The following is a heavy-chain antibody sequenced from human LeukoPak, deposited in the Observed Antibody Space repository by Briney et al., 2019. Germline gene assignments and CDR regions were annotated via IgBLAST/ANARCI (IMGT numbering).Heavy chain of an antibody. D-gene: IGHD3-22*01. CDR1: GFTVSTNY. Sequence: GSLRLSCAASGFTVSTNYMSWVRQAPGKGLDWVSVIYDGGSTFYADSVKGRFTMSRDISKNTLYLQMNSLRAQDTAIYYCARHTGESGYTDAFGIWGQGTMVTISS. V-gene: IGHV3-53*01. CDR3: ARHTGESGYTDAFGI. J-gene: IGHJ3*02. CDR2: IYDGGST.